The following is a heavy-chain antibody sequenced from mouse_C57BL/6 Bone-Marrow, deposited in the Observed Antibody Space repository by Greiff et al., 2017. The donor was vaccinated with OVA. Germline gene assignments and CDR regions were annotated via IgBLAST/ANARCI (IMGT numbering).Heavy chain of an antibody. D-gene: IGHD2-1*01. V-gene: IGHV1-81*01. CDR1: GYTFTSYG. Sequence: QVQLQQSGAELARPGASVKLSCKASGYTFTSYGISWVKQRTGQGLEWIGEIYPRSGNTYYNEKFKGKATLTADKSSSKAYMELRSLTSEDSAVYYCARGGNYYAMDYWGQGTSVTVSS. CDR3: ARGGNYYAMDY. J-gene: IGHJ4*01. CDR2: IYPRSGNT.